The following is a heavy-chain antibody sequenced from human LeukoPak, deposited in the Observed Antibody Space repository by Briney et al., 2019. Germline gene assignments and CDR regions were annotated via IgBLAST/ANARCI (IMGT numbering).Heavy chain of an antibody. CDR2: IYSGGSI. CDR1: GLAVSRNY. Sequence: GGSLRLSCAASGLAVSRNYMSWVRQAPGKGLEWVSIIYSGGSIYYADSVKGRFIISRDTSKNTLYLQMNSLRAEDTAVYYCARDSRQGWFVSMDVWGQGTTVTVSS. J-gene: IGHJ6*02. D-gene: IGHD3-10*01. CDR3: ARDSRQGWFVSMDV. V-gene: IGHV3-66*01.